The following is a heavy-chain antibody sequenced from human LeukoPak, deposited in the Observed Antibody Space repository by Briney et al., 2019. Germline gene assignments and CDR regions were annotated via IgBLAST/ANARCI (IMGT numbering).Heavy chain of an antibody. J-gene: IGHJ4*02. CDR3: ARDVNRNVLRFLEWLPRFDY. V-gene: IGHV1-2*02. CDR2: INPNSGGT. Sequence: ASAKVSCKASGYNFNRYGINWVRQAPGQGLEWMGWINPNSGGTNYAQKFQGRVTMTRDTSISTAYMELSRLRSDDTAVYYCARDVNRNVLRFLEWLPRFDYWGQGTLVTVSS. D-gene: IGHD3-3*01. CDR1: GYNFNRYG.